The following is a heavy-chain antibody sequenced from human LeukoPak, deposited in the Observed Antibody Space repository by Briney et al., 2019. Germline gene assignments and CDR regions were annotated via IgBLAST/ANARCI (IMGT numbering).Heavy chain of an antibody. CDR3: ASCTVAVTLSPFDY. V-gene: IGHV5-51*01. D-gene: IGHD6-19*01. J-gene: IGHJ4*02. CDR1: GYSFNTYW. CDR2: IYPGDSDT. Sequence: GESLKISCKASGYSFNTYWIAWVRQLPGKGLGWMGIIYPGDSDTRYSPSFQGQVTISADKSINSAYLQWNSLKASDTAMYYFASCTVAVTLSPFDYWGQGTLVTVSS.